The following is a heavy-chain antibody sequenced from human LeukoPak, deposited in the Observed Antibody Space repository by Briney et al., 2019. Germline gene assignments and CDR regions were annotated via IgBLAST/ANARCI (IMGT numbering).Heavy chain of an antibody. J-gene: IGHJ4*02. CDR2: ISDSGANT. CDR1: GFTFNNYA. Sequence: GGSLRLSCTASGFTFNNYAMTWVRQAPGKGLEWVSDISDSGANTYYVDSAKGRFTVSRDNSKNTLYLQMKFLRAEDTAVYYCARVERSSRVHYFDYWGQGTLVTVSS. CDR3: ARVERSSRVHYFDY. D-gene: IGHD3-10*01. V-gene: IGHV3-23*01.